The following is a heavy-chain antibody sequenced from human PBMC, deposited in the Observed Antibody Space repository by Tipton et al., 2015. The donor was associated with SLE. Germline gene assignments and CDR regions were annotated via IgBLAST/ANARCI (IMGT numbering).Heavy chain of an antibody. CDR1: GGSISSSSYY. J-gene: IGHJ4*02. CDR3: ARRNGYSSGWVDY. Sequence: LRLSCTVSGGSISSSSYYWGWIRQPPGKGLEWIGSIYYSGSTCYNPSLKSRVTISVDTSKNQFSLKLSSVTAADTAVYYCARRNGYSSGWVDYLGQGTLVTVSS. D-gene: IGHD6-19*01. CDR2: IYYSGST. V-gene: IGHV4-39*07.